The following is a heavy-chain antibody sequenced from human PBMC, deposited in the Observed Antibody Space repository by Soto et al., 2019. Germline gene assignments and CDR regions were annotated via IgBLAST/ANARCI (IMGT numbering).Heavy chain of an antibody. CDR3: ARGGWDIVVVPASYGMDV. J-gene: IGHJ6*02. V-gene: IGHV3-21*01. Sequence: GGCLRLSCAASGLTFSSYSMNWVRQAPGKGLEWVSSISSSSSYIYYADSVKGRFTISRDNAKNSLYLQMNSLRAEDTAVYYCARGGWDIVVVPASYGMDVWGQGTTVTVSS. CDR2: ISSSSSYI. D-gene: IGHD2-2*01. CDR1: GLTFSSYS.